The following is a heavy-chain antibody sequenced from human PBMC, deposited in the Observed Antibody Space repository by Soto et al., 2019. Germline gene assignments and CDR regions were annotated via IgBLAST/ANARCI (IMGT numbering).Heavy chain of an antibody. J-gene: IGHJ3*01. CDR1: GLTISGKKY. Sequence: EEQLLESGGGLIQPGESLRLSCAAFGLTISGKKYVAWVRQAPGKGLEWVSGLYDVDGSFYADSVRGRFTTSSDSSKTTVYLQMNDLRPDDTAVYYCATWHEREHAYDVWGQGTTVTVSS. V-gene: IGHV3-53*01. CDR3: ATWHEREHAYDV. CDR2: LYDVDGS. D-gene: IGHD1-1*01.